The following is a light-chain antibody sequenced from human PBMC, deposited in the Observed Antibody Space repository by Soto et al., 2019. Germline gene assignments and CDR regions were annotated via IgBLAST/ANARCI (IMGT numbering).Light chain of an antibody. CDR3: QQRSVWPLT. CDR1: QSVSSY. CDR2: DSS. J-gene: IGKJ4*01. V-gene: IGKV3-11*01. Sequence: EVVLTQFPATLSLSPGDGATLSCRASQSVSSYLAWYQQKRGQAPRLLIYDSSNRATGIPARFSGSGSGTDFSLIISILLPEDFAVYYCQQRSVWPLTFGGGTKVDSK.